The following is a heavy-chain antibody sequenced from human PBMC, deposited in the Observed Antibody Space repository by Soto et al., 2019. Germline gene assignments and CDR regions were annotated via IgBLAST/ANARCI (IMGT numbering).Heavy chain of an antibody. V-gene: IGHV3-72*01. J-gene: IGHJ3*02. CDR1: GFTFSSYG. CDR2: STNKATGYRT. CDR3: VRGKNSFDI. Sequence: GGSLRLSCAASGFTFSSYGMHWVRQAPGKGLEWVGRSTNKATGYRTEYVASVKGRFTISRDESKNSLHLQMNSLKTEDTAIYYCVRGKNSFDIWGQGTMVTVSS.